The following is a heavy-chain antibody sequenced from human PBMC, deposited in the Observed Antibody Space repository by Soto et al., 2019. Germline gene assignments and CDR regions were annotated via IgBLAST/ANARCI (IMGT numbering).Heavy chain of an antibody. CDR3: ARDSEVRGVTPNWLDP. Sequence: QVQLVQSGAEVKKPGASVKVSCKASGYIFTSYGISWVRQAPGQGLEWMGGISTYNGNTNYAQKLQGRLTMTTDTSTSTDYMGLRSLRSDDTSVYYCARDSEVRGVTPNWLDPWGQGTLVTVSS. D-gene: IGHD3-10*01. V-gene: IGHV1-18*01. J-gene: IGHJ5*02. CDR1: GYIFTSYG. CDR2: ISTYNGNT.